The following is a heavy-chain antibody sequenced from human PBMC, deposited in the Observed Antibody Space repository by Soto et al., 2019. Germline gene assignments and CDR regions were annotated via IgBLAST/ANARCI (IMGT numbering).Heavy chain of an antibody. V-gene: IGHV1-18*01. CDR1: GYTFTSYG. D-gene: IGHD3-10*01. J-gene: IGHJ6*02. Sequence: QVQLVQSGAEVKKPGASVKVSCKASGYTFTSYGIRWVRQAPGQGLEWMGWISAYNGNTNYAQKLQGRVTMTTDTSTSTAYMELRSLRSDATAVYYCARDPDKGGSGRYRYGMDAWGQGTTVTVSS. CDR3: ARDPDKGGSGRYRYGMDA. CDR2: ISAYNGNT.